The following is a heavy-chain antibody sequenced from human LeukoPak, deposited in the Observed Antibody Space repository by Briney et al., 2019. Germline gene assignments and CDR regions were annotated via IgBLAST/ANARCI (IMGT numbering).Heavy chain of an antibody. CDR2: IRYDGSNK. Sequence: GESLKISCKGSGYSFTSYWIGWVRQAPGKGLEWVAFIRYDGSNKYYADSVKGRFTISRDNSKNTLYLQMNSLRAEDTAVYYCAKAVIAAAGTGLPDYWGQGTLVTVSS. V-gene: IGHV3-30*02. J-gene: IGHJ4*02. CDR3: AKAVIAAAGTGLPDY. CDR1: GYSFTSYW. D-gene: IGHD6-13*01.